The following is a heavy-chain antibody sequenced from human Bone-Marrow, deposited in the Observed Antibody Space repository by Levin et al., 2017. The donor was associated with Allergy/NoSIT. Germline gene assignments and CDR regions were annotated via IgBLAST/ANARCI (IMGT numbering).Heavy chain of an antibody. D-gene: IGHD5-24*01. J-gene: IGHJ4*02. CDR2: ISYDGSE. Sequence: GESLKISCAASGFIFSNFAMHWVRQAPGKGLEWVALISYDGSESYADSVKGRFTISRDNSNNMVHLQMNSLRTEDTAVYYCAKVRIEMTIEELDYWGQGTLVTVSS. CDR3: AKVRIEMTIEELDY. CDR1: GFIFSNFA. V-gene: IGHV3-30*18.